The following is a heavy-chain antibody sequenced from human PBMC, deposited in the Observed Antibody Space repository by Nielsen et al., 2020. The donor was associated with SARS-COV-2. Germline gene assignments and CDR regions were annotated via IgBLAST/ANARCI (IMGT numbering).Heavy chain of an antibody. Sequence: GESLKISCAASGFTFSSYAMNWVRQAPGKGLEWVSSISSSSSYIYYADSVKGRFTISRDNAKNSLYLQMNSLRAEDTAVYYCIPAATDQYSSSRAFDYWGQGTLVTVSS. CDR2: ISSSSSYI. D-gene: IGHD6-6*01. CDR1: GFTFSSYA. V-gene: IGHV3-21*04. J-gene: IGHJ4*02. CDR3: IPAATDQYSSSRAFDY.